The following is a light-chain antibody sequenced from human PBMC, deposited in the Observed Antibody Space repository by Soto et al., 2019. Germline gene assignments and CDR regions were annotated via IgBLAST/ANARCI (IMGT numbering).Light chain of an antibody. CDR2: AAS. Sequence: AIRMTQSPSSLSASTGDRVTITCRASQGISSSLAWYQQKPGTAPKLLIYAASTLQSGVPSRFSGSGSGTDFTLTISCLQSEDFATYYCPQYYIYPLDTFCHGTKLEIK. J-gene: IGKJ2*01. V-gene: IGKV1-8*01. CDR3: PQYYIYPLDT. CDR1: QGISSS.